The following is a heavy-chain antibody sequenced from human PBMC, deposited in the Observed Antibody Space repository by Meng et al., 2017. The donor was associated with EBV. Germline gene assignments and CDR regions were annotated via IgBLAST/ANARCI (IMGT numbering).Heavy chain of an antibody. J-gene: IGHJ4*02. Sequence: VQVVACGGGMGQPGVALKLSCAACWFTFSGSVMPWGRQACGKGLGWVGCNRSKANSYATAYAASVKGRFTITRDDSKNTAYLQMNSLKTEDTAVYYCTRLDGSYIYYWGQGTLVTVS. V-gene: IGHV3-73*02. CDR1: WFTFSGSV. D-gene: IGHD1-26*01. CDR3: TRLDGSYIYY. CDR2: NRSKANSYAT.